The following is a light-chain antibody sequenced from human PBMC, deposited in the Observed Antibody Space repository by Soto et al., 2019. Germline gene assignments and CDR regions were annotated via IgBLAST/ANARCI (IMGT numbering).Light chain of an antibody. CDR1: SSNIGAGYD. CDR3: QSYDSSLSGSGV. V-gene: IGLV1-40*01. Sequence: QAVVTQPPSVSGAPGQRVTISCTGSSSNIGAGYDVHWYQQLPGTAPKLLIYGNSNRPSGVPDRFSGSKSGTSASLAITGLQAEDEADYYCQSYDSSLSGSGVFGTGTKLTAL. J-gene: IGLJ1*01. CDR2: GNS.